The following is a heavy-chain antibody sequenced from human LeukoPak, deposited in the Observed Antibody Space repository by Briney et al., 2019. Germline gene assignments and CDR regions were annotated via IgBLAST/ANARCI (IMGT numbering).Heavy chain of an antibody. J-gene: IGHJ3*02. CDR3: AASGSVERGAFHI. Sequence: PSETLSLTCTVSGGXLSSFYWSWIRQAPGKGLEWFGYVYSSGTTNYNPSFKSRVTISVDTSKKQFSLRLNSVTAADTALYYCAASGSVERGAFHIWGQGTVVTVSS. CDR1: GGXLSSFY. CDR2: VYSSGTT. V-gene: IGHV4-59*03. D-gene: IGHD3-10*01.